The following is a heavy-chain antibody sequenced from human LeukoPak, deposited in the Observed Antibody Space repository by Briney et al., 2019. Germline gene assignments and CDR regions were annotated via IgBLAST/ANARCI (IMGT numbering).Heavy chain of an antibody. CDR1: GFTVSSNY. CDR3: AREFRGYSSSWPFFDI. J-gene: IGHJ3*02. V-gene: IGHV3-66*01. D-gene: IGHD6-13*01. CDR2: IYSGGST. Sequence: GGSLRLSCAASGFTVSSNYMSRVSQAPGKGLEWVSVIYSGGSTYYADSVKGRFTISRDNSKNTLYLQMNTLRAEDTAVYYCAREFRGYSSSWPFFDIWGQGTMVTVSS.